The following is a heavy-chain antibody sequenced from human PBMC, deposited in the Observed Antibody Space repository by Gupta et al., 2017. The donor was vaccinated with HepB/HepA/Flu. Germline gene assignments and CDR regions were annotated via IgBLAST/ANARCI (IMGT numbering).Heavy chain of an antibody. CDR2: IGGDITT. V-gene: IGHV3-23*01. J-gene: IGHJ6*03. CDR3: AKDLHLWSGMDV. D-gene: IGHD3-3*02. Sequence: EVQLLESGGGLVQPGGSLRLSCAVSGFNFPNNAMRWVRQAPGKGLGWVSGIGGDITTHYAGSVKGRFTISRDNSKNMVYLLMNNLRAEDTAVYYCAKDLHLWSGMDVWGKGITVTVSS. CDR1: GFNFPNNA.